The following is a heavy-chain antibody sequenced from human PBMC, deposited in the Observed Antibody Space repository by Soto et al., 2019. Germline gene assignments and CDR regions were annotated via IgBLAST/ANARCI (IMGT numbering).Heavy chain of an antibody. CDR2: ISSSSSYT. J-gene: IGHJ4*02. CDR3: ATSKQWLAY. V-gene: IGHV3-11*06. D-gene: IGHD6-19*01. CDR1: GFTFSYYY. Sequence: LILSCADSGFTFSYYYMSWIRQAPGKGLEWVSYISSSSSYTNYADSVKGRFTISRDNAKNSLYLQMNSLRAEDTAVYYCATSKQWLAYWGQGTMVTVSS.